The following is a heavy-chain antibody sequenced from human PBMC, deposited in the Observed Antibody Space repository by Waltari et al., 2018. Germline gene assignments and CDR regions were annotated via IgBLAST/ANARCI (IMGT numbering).Heavy chain of an antibody. CDR1: GSTFTGYY. D-gene: IGHD1-26*01. V-gene: IGHV1-2*02. Sequence: QVQLVQSGAEVKKPGSSVQVSCKASGSTFTGYYMPWVRQAPGQGLEWMGRINPNSGGTNYAQKFQGRVTMTRDTSISTAYMELSRLRSDDTAVYYCARGLVGAFEYWGQGTLVTVSS. J-gene: IGHJ4*02. CDR3: ARGLVGAFEY. CDR2: INPNSGGT.